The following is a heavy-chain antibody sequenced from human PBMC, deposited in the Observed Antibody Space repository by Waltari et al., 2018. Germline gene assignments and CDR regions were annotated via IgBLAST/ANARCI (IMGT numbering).Heavy chain of an antibody. CDR2: IIPILGIA. CDR3: AVGIKKGYYFDY. CDR1: GGTFSSYT. D-gene: IGHD7-27*01. J-gene: IGHJ4*02. Sequence: QVQLVQSGAEVKKPGSSVKVSCKASGGTFSSYTISWVRQAPGQGLEWMGRIIPILGIANYAQKFQGRVTITADKSTSTAYMELSSLRSEDTAVYYCAVGIKKGYYFDYWGQGTLVTVSS. V-gene: IGHV1-69*02.